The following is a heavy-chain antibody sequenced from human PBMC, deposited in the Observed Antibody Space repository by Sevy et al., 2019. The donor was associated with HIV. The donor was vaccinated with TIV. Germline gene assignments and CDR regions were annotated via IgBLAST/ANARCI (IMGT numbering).Heavy chain of an antibody. CDR1: GFTSSGFW. D-gene: IGHD3-22*01. Sequence: GGSLRLSCAGSGFTSSGFWMHWVRQAPGKGLEWVANINQDGTVIFYVDSVKGRFSISRDNSKNSVYLQMNSLRVADTAVYYCARAIGVVDSRWGRGTQVTVSS. V-gene: IGHV3-7*01. CDR2: INQDGTVI. CDR3: ARAIGVVDSR. J-gene: IGHJ4*02.